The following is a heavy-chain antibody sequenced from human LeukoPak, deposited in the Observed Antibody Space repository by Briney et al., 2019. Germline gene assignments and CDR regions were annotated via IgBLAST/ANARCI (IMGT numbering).Heavy chain of an antibody. Sequence: PGGPLRLSCAVSGSIFSSSWMSWVRQAPGKGLEWVANIKKDGSEKYYVDSVKGRFTISRDNAKNSLYLQMDSLRVEDTAVYYCVRLSTSVAGADYWGQGTLVTVSS. CDR3: VRLSTSVAGADY. J-gene: IGHJ4*02. CDR2: IKKDGSEK. CDR1: GSIFSSSW. V-gene: IGHV3-7*01. D-gene: IGHD6-19*01.